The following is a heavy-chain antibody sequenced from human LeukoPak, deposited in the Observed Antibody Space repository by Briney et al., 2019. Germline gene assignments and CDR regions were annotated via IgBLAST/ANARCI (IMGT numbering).Heavy chain of an antibody. CDR2: IIPILGIA. CDR3: ARDRETYYYGSGSYRH. J-gene: IGHJ4*02. V-gene: IGHV1-69*04. CDR1: GGTFSSYA. D-gene: IGHD3-10*01. Sequence: ASVKVSCKASGGTFSSYAISWVRQAPGQGLEWMGRIIPILGIANYAQKFQGRVTITADKSTSTAYMELSSLRSEGTAVYYCARDRETYYYGSGSYRHWGQGTLVTVSS.